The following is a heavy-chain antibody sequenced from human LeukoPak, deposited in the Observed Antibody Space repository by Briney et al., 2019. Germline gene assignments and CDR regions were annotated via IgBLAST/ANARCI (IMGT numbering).Heavy chain of an antibody. Sequence: PGGSLRLSCAASGSYWMHWVRQAPGKGLVWVSHINGDGSSTGYADSVKGRLTISRDNANNMMYLQMDSLRAEDSATYYCVRGTTYSSTKADFWGQGTLVTVSS. J-gene: IGHJ4*02. D-gene: IGHD6-13*01. V-gene: IGHV3-74*01. CDR3: VRGTTYSSTKADF. CDR1: GSYW. CDR2: INGDGSST.